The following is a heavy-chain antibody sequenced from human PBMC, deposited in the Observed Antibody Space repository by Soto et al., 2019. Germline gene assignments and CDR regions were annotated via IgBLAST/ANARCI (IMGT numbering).Heavy chain of an antibody. J-gene: IGHJ4*02. V-gene: IGHV2-5*02. Sequence: QITLKESGPTLVKPTQTLTLTCTFSGFSLSTRGVGVGWIRQPPGKPLEWLALIYWDDDKRYSPSLKSRLTVTKDTSKNQVVLTMTNMDPVDTAPYYCAHRNGQQLDFDYWGQGTLVTVSS. D-gene: IGHD6-13*01. CDR1: GFSLSTRGVG. CDR2: IYWDDDK. CDR3: AHRNGQQLDFDY.